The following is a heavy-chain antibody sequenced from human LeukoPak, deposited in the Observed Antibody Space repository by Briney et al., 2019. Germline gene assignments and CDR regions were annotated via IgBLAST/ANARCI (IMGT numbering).Heavy chain of an antibody. Sequence: SGGSLRLSCAASGFTFSSYNMNWVRQAPRKGLEWVSSISSSSSYIYYADSVKGRFTISRDNAKNSLYLQMNSLRVEDTAVYYCARAPTFSGWFDYWGQGTLVAVSS. CDR2: ISSSSSYI. CDR1: GFTFSSYN. J-gene: IGHJ4*02. CDR3: ARAPTFSGWFDY. V-gene: IGHV3-21*01. D-gene: IGHD6-19*01.